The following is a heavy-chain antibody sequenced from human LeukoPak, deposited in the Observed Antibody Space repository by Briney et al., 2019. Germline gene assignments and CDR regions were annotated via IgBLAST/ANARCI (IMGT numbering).Heavy chain of an antibody. V-gene: IGHV3-33*01. CDR3: AREASDAFDI. Sequence: PGRSLRLSCAASGFTFSSYDMHWVRQAPGKGLGWVALIWCDGSSKNYADSVKGRFTISRDNSKNTLFLQMNSLRAEDTAVYYCAREASDAFDIWGQGTMVTVSS. CDR2: IWCDGSSK. J-gene: IGHJ3*02. CDR1: GFTFSSYD.